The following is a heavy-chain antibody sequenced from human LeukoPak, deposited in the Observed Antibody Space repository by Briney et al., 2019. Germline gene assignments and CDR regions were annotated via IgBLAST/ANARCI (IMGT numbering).Heavy chain of an antibody. J-gene: IGHJ6*02. CDR3: ARVRNGDYVWYYYGMDV. D-gene: IGHD4-17*01. Sequence: ASVKVSCEASGGTFSSYAISWVRQAPGQGLEWMGGIIPIFGTANYAQKFQGRVTITADESTSTAYMELSSLRSEDTAVYYCARVRNGDYVWYYYGMDVWGQGTTVTVSS. V-gene: IGHV1-69*13. CDR2: IIPIFGTA. CDR1: GGTFSSYA.